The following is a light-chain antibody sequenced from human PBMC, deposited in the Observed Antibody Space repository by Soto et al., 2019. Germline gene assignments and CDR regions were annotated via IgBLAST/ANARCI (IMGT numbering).Light chain of an antibody. Sequence: IQMTQSPSTLSASVGDRVTITCRASQSISSWLAWYQQKPGKAPKLLIYDASSLESGVPSRFSGSGSGTEFTLTISSLQPDDFATYYGQQYNSYPFTFGPGTKLDIK. CDR1: QSISSW. J-gene: IGKJ3*01. CDR3: QQYNSYPFT. V-gene: IGKV1-5*01. CDR2: DAS.